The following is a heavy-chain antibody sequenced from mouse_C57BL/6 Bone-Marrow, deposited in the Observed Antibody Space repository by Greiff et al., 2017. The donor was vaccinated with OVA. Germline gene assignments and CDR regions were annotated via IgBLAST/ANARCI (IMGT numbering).Heavy chain of an antibody. Sequence: EVQLQQSGPELVKPGASVKISCKASGYTFTDYYMNWVKQSHGKSLEWIGDINPNNGGTSYNQKFKGKATLTVDKSSSTAYMELRSLTSEDSAVYYCARPGSLTYWGQGTLVTVSA. J-gene: IGHJ3*01. CDR3: ARPGSLTY. CDR2: INPNNGGT. CDR1: GYTFTDYY. D-gene: IGHD1-1*01. V-gene: IGHV1-26*01.